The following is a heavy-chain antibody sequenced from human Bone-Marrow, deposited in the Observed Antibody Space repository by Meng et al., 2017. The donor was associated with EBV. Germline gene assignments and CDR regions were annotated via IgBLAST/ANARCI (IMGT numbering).Heavy chain of an antibody. D-gene: IGHD3-22*01. J-gene: IGHJ4*02. V-gene: IGHV3-21*02. Sequence: EVEREQCGGGLFHAGGALVPPWAASEFTFNSYSADLCRQAPGKGPEWVSSISSSSAYIYYADSVKGRFTISRDNAKNSLYLQMNSLRAEDTAVYYCVTDDSSGHYPVWGQGALVTASS. CDR3: VTDDSSGHYPV. CDR1: EFTFNSYS. CDR2: ISSSSAYI.